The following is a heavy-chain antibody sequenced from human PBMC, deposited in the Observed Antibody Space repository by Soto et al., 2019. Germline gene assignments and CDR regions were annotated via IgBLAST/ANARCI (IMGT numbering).Heavy chain of an antibody. D-gene: IGHD2-8*01. V-gene: IGHV1-8*01. J-gene: IGHJ6*02. CDR2: MNPNSGNT. CDR3: ARGMXVLMVYAVYNYYYGMDV. CDR1: GYTFTSYD. Sequence: ASVKVSCKASGYTFTSYDINWVRQATGQGLEWMGWMNPNSGNTGYAQKFQGRVTMTRNTSISTAYMELSSLRSEDTAVYYCARGMXVLMVYAVYNYYYGMDVWGQGTTVTVSS.